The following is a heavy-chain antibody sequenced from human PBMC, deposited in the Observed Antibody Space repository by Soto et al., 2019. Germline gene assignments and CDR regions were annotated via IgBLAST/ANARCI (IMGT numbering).Heavy chain of an antibody. CDR1: GGSISSGDYY. CDR2: IYYSGST. CDR3: ARVLTYYYGSGSQIFDY. V-gene: IGHV4-30-4*01. D-gene: IGHD3-10*01. Sequence: PSETLSLTCTVSGGSISSGDYYWSWIRQPPGKGLEWIGYIYYSGSTYYNPSLKSRVTISVDTSKNQFSLKLSSVTAADTAVYYCARVLTYYYGSGSQIFDYWGQGTLVTVSS. J-gene: IGHJ4*02.